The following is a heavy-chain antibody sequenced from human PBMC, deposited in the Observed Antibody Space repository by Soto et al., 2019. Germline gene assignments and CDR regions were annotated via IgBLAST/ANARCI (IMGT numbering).Heavy chain of an antibody. J-gene: IGHJ5*02. CDR1: GFTFSSYA. Sequence: QVQLVESGGGVVQPGRSLRLSCEASGFTFSSYAMHWVRQAPGKGLEWVAVISYDGSNKYYADSVKGRFTISRDNSKNTLYLQMNSLRAEDTAVYYCARDFRVRGWLSWFDPWGQGTLVTVSS. D-gene: IGHD3-10*01. CDR2: ISYDGSNK. V-gene: IGHV3-30-3*01. CDR3: ARDFRVRGWLSWFDP.